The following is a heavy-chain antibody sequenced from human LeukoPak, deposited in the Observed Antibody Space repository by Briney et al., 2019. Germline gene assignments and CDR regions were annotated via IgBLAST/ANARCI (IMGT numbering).Heavy chain of an antibody. CDR2: LSSGGIT. CDR3: ARDRDGMDV. CDR1: GFNVSTKY. Sequence: GGSLRLSCAASGFNVSTKYMSWVRQAPGKGLEWVSLLSSGGITYYADSVKGRFTTSTDNSKNTLYLQMNSLRAEDTAVYYCARDRDGMDVWGQGTTVTVSS. J-gene: IGHJ6*02. V-gene: IGHV3-66*01.